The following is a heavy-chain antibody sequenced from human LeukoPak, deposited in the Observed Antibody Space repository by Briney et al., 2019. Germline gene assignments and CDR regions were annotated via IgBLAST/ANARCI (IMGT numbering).Heavy chain of an antibody. CDR3: AREARYYDILTGYYRRYYFDY. Sequence: GGSLRLSCAASGFTFDKAWMTWVRQAPGKGLEWVSYISSSGSTIYYADSVKGRFTISRDNAKNSLYLQMNSLRAEDTAVYYCAREARYYDILTGYYRRYYFDYWGQGTLVTVSS. D-gene: IGHD3-9*01. V-gene: IGHV3-11*04. CDR1: GFTFDKAW. J-gene: IGHJ4*02. CDR2: ISSSGSTI.